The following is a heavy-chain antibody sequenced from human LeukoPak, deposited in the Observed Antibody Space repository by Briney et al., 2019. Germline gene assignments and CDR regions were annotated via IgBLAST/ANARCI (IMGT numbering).Heavy chain of an antibody. CDR3: ARGGYSTGWSFFDY. CDR2: IYYSGST. J-gene: IGHJ4*02. D-gene: IGHD6-19*01. V-gene: IGHV4-59*12. Sequence: PSETLSLTCTVSGGSISSYYWSWIRQPPGKGLEWIGYIYYSGSTNYNPSLQSRVTMSVDTSKNQFSLKLYSVTAADTAVYYCARGGYSTGWSFFDYWGQGPLVTVSS. CDR1: GGSISSYY.